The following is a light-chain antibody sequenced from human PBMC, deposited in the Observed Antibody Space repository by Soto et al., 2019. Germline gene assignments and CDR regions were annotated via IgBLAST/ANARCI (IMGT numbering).Light chain of an antibody. CDR3: HQSYDIPT. V-gene: IGKV1-39*01. Sequence: DIQMTQSPSSLSASVGDRVTITRRARQNINSYLNWYQQKPGKAPKLLIYAASSLQSGVPSRFSGSGSGTDFTLTVSSLQPEDFATYYCHQSYDIPTFGQGTRLEIK. CDR1: QNINSY. CDR2: AAS. J-gene: IGKJ5*01.